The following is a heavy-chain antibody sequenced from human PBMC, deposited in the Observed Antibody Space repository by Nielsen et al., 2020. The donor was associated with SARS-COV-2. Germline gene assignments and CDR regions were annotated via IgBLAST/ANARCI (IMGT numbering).Heavy chain of an antibody. Sequence: GESLKISCAASGFTFRSYWMHWVRQAPGKGLVWVSRISSDGSNINYADSVKGRFTISRDNAENTLYLQMNSLRTEDTAVYYCARDNYGDYGYYSYYMDVWGKGTTVTVSS. CDR1: GFTFRSYW. D-gene: IGHD4-17*01. V-gene: IGHV3-74*01. CDR2: ISSDGSNI. CDR3: ARDNYGDYGYYSYYMDV. J-gene: IGHJ6*03.